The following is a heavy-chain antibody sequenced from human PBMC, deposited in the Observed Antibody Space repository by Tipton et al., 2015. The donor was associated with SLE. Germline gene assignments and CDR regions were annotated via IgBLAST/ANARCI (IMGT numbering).Heavy chain of an antibody. Sequence: QVQLVQSGADVKKPGASVKVSCKASGYTFTDYYMHWVRQAPGKGLEWVGWIKPNSGDTESAQKFQGRVTMTRDTSITTVYMELSRLRSDNTAMFYCARGGWDLPEGFDYWGQGTLVTVSS. CDR3: ARGGWDLPEGFDY. CDR1: GYTFTDYY. V-gene: IGHV1-2*02. D-gene: IGHD1-26*01. J-gene: IGHJ4*02. CDR2: IKPNSGDT.